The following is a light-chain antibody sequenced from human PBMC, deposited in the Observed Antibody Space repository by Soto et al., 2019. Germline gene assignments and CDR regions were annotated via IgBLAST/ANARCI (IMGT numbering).Light chain of an antibody. CDR3: KQYSSSPPIT. CDR1: ESVIKY. Sequence: EIVLTQSPGTLSLSPGERATISCRASESVIKYLAWYQQKPGQAPRLLIHGASSRATGIPDRFSGSGSGTDFTLTINRLDPEDFAVYYCKQYSSSPPITFGQGTRLEI. V-gene: IGKV3-20*01. CDR2: GAS. J-gene: IGKJ5*01.